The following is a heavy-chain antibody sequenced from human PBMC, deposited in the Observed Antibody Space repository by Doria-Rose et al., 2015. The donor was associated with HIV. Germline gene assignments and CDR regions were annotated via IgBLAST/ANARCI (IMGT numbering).Heavy chain of an antibody. D-gene: IGHD6-13*01. V-gene: IGHV2-26*01. Sequence: VTLKESGPVLVKPTETLTLTCTVSGVSLSSPGMGVSWIRQPPGKALEWLANNFSDDERSYKTTLKSRLTIFSGTSRSQVVLTMTDMDPVDTATYYCARIKSSRWYHKYYFDFWGQGTLVIVSA. CDR3: ARIKSSRWYHKYYFDF. CDR2: NFSDDER. CDR1: GVSLSSPGMG. J-gene: IGHJ4*02.